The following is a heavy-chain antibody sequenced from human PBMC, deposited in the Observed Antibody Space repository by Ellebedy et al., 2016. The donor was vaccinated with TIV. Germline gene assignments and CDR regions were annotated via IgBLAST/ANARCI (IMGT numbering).Heavy chain of an antibody. CDR1: GYTLTKIS. CDR3: ALGQVGVFDV. CDR2: FDPADGKT. D-gene: IGHD1-26*01. V-gene: IGHV1-24*01. Sequence: ASVKVSXXVSGYTLTKISMHWVRQAPGKGLEWMGNFDPADGKTIYAQKFQGRVTMTEDTSTDTAYMELSRLRSEDAAVYYCALGQVGVFDVWGQGTMVTVSS. J-gene: IGHJ3*01.